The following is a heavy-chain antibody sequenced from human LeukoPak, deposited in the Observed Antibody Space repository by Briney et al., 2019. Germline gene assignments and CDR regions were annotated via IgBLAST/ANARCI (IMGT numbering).Heavy chain of an antibody. V-gene: IGHV3-9*01. CDR3: AKDVYSSGTGYFDY. D-gene: IGHD6-19*01. CDR1: GGSISSYY. CDR2: ISWNSGRI. J-gene: IGHJ4*02. Sequence: LSLTCTVSGGSISSYYWSWIRQPPGKGLEWVSGISWNSGRINYADSVKGRFTISRDNAKNSLYLQMNSLRAEDTALYYCAKDVYSSGTGYFDYWGQGTLVTVSS.